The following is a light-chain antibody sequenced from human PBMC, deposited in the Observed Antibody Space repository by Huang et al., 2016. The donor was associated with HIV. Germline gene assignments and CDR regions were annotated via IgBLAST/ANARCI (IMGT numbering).Light chain of an antibody. CDR1: QDISNY. V-gene: IGKV1-33*01. CDR2: AAS. J-gene: IGKJ1*01. CDR3: QQYDNLPWT. Sequence: DIQMTQSPSSLSASVGDRVTITCQASQDISNYLNWYQQKPGNAPKVLIYAASNLERGVPSRFSGSGSGTDFTFTISSLQPGDIATYYCQQYDNLPWTFGQGTKVEIK.